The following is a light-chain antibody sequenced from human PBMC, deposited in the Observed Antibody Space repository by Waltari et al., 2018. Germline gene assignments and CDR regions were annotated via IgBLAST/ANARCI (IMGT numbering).Light chain of an antibody. CDR3: QTGGHGTGV. J-gene: IGLJ3*02. CDR2: VNSDGSH. CDR1: GGHSSNV. Sequence: QLVLTQSPSASASLGASVRLTCTLSGGHSSNVIAWHQQQPEKGPRYLMGVNSDGSHSKGDEVPDRFSGSSSGAERYLTVHSLQSGDEADYYCQTGGHGTGVFGGGTKLTVL. V-gene: IGLV4-69*01.